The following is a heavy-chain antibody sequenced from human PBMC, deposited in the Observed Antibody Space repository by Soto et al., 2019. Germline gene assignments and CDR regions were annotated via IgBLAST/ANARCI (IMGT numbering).Heavy chain of an antibody. CDR3: ARDVGTTVTSPRPYSGMDV. CDR1: GGSISSGGYY. J-gene: IGHJ6*02. D-gene: IGHD4-17*01. Sequence: PSESLSLTCTVSGGSISSGGYYWSWIRQHPGKGLEWIGYIYYSGSTSYNPSLKSRVTISLDTSKNQFTLKLSSVTAADKAVYYCARDVGTTVTSPRPYSGMDVWGQGTTVTVCS. CDR2: IYYSGST. V-gene: IGHV4-31*03.